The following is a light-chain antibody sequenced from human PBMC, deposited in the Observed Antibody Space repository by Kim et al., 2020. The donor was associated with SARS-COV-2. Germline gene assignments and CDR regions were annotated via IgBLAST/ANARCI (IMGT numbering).Light chain of an antibody. J-gene: IGLJ1*01. V-gene: IGLV1-51*01. CDR3: GTWDYSLRAYV. Sequence: GQKLTISCSGSRSNNRNNYISWYRQLPGTAPKRLIYDNDKRPSGIPDRFSDSKSGTSATLGITGLQTGDEAEYYCGTWDYSLRAYVFGTGTKVTVL. CDR2: DND. CDR1: RSNNRNNY.